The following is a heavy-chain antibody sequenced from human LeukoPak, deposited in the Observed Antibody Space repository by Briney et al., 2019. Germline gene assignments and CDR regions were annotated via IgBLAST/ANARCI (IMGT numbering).Heavy chain of an antibody. CDR2: IIPIFGTA. CDR1: GGTFSSYA. CDR3: TRGWIVATGVYY. V-gene: IGHV1-69*05. D-gene: IGHD5-12*01. Sequence: SVKVSCKASGGTFSSYAISWVRQAPGQGLEWMGRIIPIFGTANYARKFQGRVTITTDESTSTAYMELSSLRSEDTAVYYCTRGWIVATGVYYWGQGALVTVSS. J-gene: IGHJ4*02.